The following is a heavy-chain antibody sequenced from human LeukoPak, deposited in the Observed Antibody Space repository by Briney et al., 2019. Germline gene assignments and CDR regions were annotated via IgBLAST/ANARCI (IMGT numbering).Heavy chain of an antibody. CDR3: ARPHSKYSYDI. D-gene: IGHD5-18*01. J-gene: IGHJ4*02. V-gene: IGHV1-69*13. CDR1: GGTFSSYA. Sequence: ASVKVSCKASGGTFSSYAISWVRQAPGQGLEWMGGIIPIFGTANYAQKFQGRVTITADESTSTAYMELSSLRSEDTAEYYCARPHSKYSYDIWGQGTLVTVSS. CDR2: IIPIFGTA.